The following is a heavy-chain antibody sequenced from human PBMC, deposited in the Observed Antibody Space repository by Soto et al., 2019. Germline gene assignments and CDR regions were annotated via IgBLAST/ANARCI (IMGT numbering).Heavy chain of an antibody. CDR3: ARDGSGSYYALDYYGMDV. D-gene: IGHD1-26*01. Sequence: ETLSLTCTVSGGSISSSSYYWGWIRQPPGKGLEWIGSIYYSGSTYYNPSLKSRVTISVDTPKNQFSLKLSSVTAADTAVYYCARDGSGSYYALDYYGMDVWGQGTTVTVSS. CDR1: GGSISSSSYY. CDR2: IYYSGST. J-gene: IGHJ6*02. V-gene: IGHV4-39*02.